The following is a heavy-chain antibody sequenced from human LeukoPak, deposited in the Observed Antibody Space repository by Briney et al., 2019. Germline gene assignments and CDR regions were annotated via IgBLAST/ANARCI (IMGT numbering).Heavy chain of an antibody. Sequence: GGSLRLSCVASGFTFNNYAMHWVRQAPGKGLEWVSAISGSGGSTYYADSVKGRFTISRDNSKNTLYLQMNSLRAEDTAVYYCAKDLGSNYMDVWGKGTTVTVSS. D-gene: IGHD3-16*01. CDR2: ISGSGGST. CDR3: AKDLGSNYMDV. V-gene: IGHV3-23*01. J-gene: IGHJ6*03. CDR1: GFTFNNYA.